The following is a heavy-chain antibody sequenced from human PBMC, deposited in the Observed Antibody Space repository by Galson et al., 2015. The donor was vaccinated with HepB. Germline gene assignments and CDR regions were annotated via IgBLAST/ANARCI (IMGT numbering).Heavy chain of an antibody. D-gene: IGHD2-15*01. Sequence: SVKVSCKASGYTSTGYYMHWVRQAPGQGLEWMGWINPNSGGTNYAQKFQGWVTMTRDTSISTAYMELSRLRSDDTAVYYCARGGVVVVAATSWFDPWGQGTLVTVSS. CDR3: ARGGVVVVAATSWFDP. V-gene: IGHV1-2*04. J-gene: IGHJ5*02. CDR1: GYTSTGYY. CDR2: INPNSGGT.